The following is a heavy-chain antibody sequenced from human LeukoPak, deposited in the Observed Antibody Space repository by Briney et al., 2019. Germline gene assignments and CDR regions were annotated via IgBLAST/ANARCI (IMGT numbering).Heavy chain of an antibody. CDR1: GGSISSYY. V-gene: IGHV4-59*01. D-gene: IGHD6-13*01. CDR3: ARGVYIAAAQYGY. Sequence: SETLPLTCTVSGGSISSYYWSWIRQPPGKGLEWIGYIYYSGSTNYNPSLKSRVTISVHPSSTQFSLKLSSVTAADTAVYYCARGVYIAAAQYGYWGQGTLVTVSS. CDR2: IYYSGST. J-gene: IGHJ4*02.